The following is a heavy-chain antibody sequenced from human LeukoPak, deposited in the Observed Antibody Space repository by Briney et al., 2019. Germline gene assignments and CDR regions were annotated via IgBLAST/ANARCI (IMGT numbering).Heavy chain of an antibody. V-gene: IGHV3-23*01. Sequence: GGSLRLSCAASGFTFSNYAMTWVRQAPGKGLEWVSSISGSGGSTYYADSVKGRFTISRDNSKNTLFLQMNSLRAEDTAIYYCAKDSYYDYPWGTFNYWGQGTLVTVSS. CDR1: GFTFSNYA. J-gene: IGHJ4*02. CDR2: ISGSGGST. D-gene: IGHD3-16*01. CDR3: AKDSYYDYPWGTFNY.